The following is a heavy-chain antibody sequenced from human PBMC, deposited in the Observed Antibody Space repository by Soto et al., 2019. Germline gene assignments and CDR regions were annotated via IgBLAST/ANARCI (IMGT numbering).Heavy chain of an antibody. CDR2: INPSGGST. CDR3: ARVGDSSGYTIEYYFDY. D-gene: IGHD3-22*01. CDR1: GYTFTSYY. J-gene: IGHJ4*02. Sequence: ASVKVSCKASGYTFTSYYMHWVRQAPGQGLEWMGIINPSGGSTSYAQKFQGRVTMTTDTSTSTAYMELRSLRSDDTAVYYCARVGDSSGYTIEYYFDYWGQGTLVTVSS. V-gene: IGHV1-46*01.